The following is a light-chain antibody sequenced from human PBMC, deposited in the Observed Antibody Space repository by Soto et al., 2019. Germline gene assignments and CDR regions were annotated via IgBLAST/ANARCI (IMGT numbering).Light chain of an antibody. Sequence: DIQMTQSPSTLSASVGDRVTITCRASQSISRTLAWYQQKPGKAPKLLIYKASSLESGVPSRFSGSGSGTEFTLTISSLQPDDFATYYCQQYNTYSTFGRGTKVDIK. J-gene: IGKJ1*01. CDR2: KAS. V-gene: IGKV1-5*03. CDR1: QSISRT. CDR3: QQYNTYST.